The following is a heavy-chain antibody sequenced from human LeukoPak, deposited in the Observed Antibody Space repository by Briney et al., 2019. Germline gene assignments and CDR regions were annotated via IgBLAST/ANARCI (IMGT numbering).Heavy chain of an antibody. Sequence: PSETLSLTCTVSGGSISSGGYYWSWIRQHPGKGLEWIGYIYYSGSTYYNPSLKSRVTISVDTSKNQFSLKLSSVTAADTAVYYCARSPARAGTSFDYWAREPWSPSPQ. V-gene: IGHV4-31*03. CDR1: GGSISSGGYY. CDR2: IYYSGST. CDR3: ARSPARAGTSFDY. J-gene: IGHJ4*02. D-gene: IGHD6-19*01.